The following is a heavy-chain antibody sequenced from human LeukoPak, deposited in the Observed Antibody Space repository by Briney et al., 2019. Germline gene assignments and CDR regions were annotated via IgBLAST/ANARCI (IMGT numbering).Heavy chain of an antibody. J-gene: IGHJ6*02. D-gene: IGHD2-15*01. Sequence: GGSLRLSCAASGFTFSSYWMSWVRQAPGKGLEWVANIKQDGSEKYYVDSVKGRFTISRDNAKNSLYLQMNSLRAEDTAVYYCASSGGSQMKVREAYTYYYYGMDVWGQGTTVTVSS. V-gene: IGHV3-7*01. CDR2: IKQDGSEK. CDR3: ASSGGSQMKVREAYTYYYYGMDV. CDR1: GFTFSSYW.